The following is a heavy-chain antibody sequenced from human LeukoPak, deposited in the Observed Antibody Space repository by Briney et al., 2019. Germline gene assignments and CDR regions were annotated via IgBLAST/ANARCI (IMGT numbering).Heavy chain of an antibody. J-gene: IGHJ3*02. D-gene: IGHD3-22*01. CDR1: VFTFSSYA. CDR3: ATKDSSGYIDDFDI. CDR2: IYSWGST. Sequence: GGSLRLSCAASVFTFSSYAMSWVRQAPGKGLEWVSVIYSWGSTYYADSVKGRFTMSSDNSKNTLYLQMNSLRAEDTAVYYCATKDSSGYIDDFDIWGQGTMVTVSS. V-gene: IGHV3-53*01.